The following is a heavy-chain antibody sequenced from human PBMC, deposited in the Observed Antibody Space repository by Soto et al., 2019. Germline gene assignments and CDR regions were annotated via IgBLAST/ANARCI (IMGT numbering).Heavy chain of an antibody. D-gene: IGHD1-26*01. J-gene: IGHJ6*02. Sequence: EVQLVESGGGLVQPGGSLRLSCAASGFTFDDYSMHWVRQAPGKGLEWVSSISWISGSIGYADSVKGRFTITRDNAKNSLYLQMNSLRAEDTAFYYCAKDKWERRHYYCYRMDVWGQGSTVPVSS. CDR3: AKDKWERRHYYCYRMDV. V-gene: IGHV3-9*01. CDR2: ISWISGSI. CDR1: GFTFDDYS.